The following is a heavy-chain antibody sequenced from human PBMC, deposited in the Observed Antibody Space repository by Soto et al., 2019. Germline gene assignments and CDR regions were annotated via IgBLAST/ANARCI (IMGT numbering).Heavy chain of an antibody. CDR3: ARLRVPM. D-gene: IGHD3-3*01. V-gene: IGHV3-74*01. J-gene: IGHJ3*01. CDR2: INIDGSST. Sequence: EVPLVESGGGLVQPGGSLRLSCAASGFTFSSYWMHWVRQAPGEGLVWVSRINIDGSSTNYADSVKGRFTISRDNAKNTLYLQRNRLRAEDTAIDYCARLRVPMWGQGTMVTVST. CDR1: GFTFSSYW.